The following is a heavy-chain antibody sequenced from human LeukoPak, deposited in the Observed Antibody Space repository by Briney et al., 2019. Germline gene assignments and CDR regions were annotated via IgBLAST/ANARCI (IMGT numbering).Heavy chain of an antibody. J-gene: IGHJ6*03. D-gene: IGHD2-2*01. CDR3: ARDIVVVPAAMGSAEGYYYYMDV. V-gene: IGHV1-69*05. CDR1: GGTFSSYA. Sequence: ASVKVSCKASGGTFSSYAISWVRQAPGQGLEWMGRIIPILGTANYAQKFQGRVTITTDESTSTAYVELSSLRSEDTAVYYCARDIVVVPAAMGSAEGYYYYMDVWGKGTTVTVSS. CDR2: IIPILGTA.